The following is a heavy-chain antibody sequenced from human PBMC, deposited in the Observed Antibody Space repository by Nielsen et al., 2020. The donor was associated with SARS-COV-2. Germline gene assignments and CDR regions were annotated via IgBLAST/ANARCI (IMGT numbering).Heavy chain of an antibody. CDR3: ARAGPGYCSGGSCYPLY. J-gene: IGHJ4*02. CDR2: ISAYNGNT. D-gene: IGHD2-15*01. Sequence: ASVKVSYKASGYTFTSYGISWVRQAPGQGLEWMGWISAYNGNTNYAQKLQGRVTMTTDTSTSTAYMELRSLRSDDTAVYYCARAGPGYCSGGSCYPLYWGQGTLVTVSS. CDR1: GYTFTSYG. V-gene: IGHV1-18*01.